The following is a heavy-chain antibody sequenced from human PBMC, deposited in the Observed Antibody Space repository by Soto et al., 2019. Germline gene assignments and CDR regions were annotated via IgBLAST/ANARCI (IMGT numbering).Heavy chain of an antibody. J-gene: IGHJ3*02. CDR2: ISWDSRSV. V-gene: IGHV3-9*01. CDR3: AKDSIRRSFSRSSTRARDAFDI. D-gene: IGHD6-6*01. Sequence: EVHLVESGGGLVHPGGSLRLSCAVSGFTFEDYAMHWVRQAPGKGLEWVSGISWDSRSVAYADSVKGRFTISRDNAENSLHLQMNSLRAEDTAVYYCAKDSIRRSFSRSSTRARDAFDIWGQGTMVTVSS. CDR1: GFTFEDYA.